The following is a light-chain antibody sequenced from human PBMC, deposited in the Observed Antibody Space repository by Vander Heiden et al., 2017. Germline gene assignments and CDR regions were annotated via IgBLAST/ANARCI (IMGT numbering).Light chain of an antibody. CDR2: KAS. CDR3: QQYNNYPSIT. V-gene: IGKV1-5*03. CDR1: QNVSRW. J-gene: IGKJ5*01. Sequence: DIEMTQSPSTLSASVGDRVTIICRASQNVSRWLSWFQQKPGKAPKVLIYKASTLKRGVPSRFSGSGYGTEFTLTISSLQPDDFATYYCQQYNNYPSITFGQGTRMDIK.